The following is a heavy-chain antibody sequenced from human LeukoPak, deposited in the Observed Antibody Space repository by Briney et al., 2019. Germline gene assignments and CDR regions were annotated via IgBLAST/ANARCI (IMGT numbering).Heavy chain of an antibody. J-gene: IGHJ5*02. D-gene: IGHD3-10*01. V-gene: IGHV4-4*07. CDR2: IYSTGII. CDR1: GGSITNYY. CDR3: TRDSGTSGEVKFDP. Sequence: SETLSLTCTVSGGSITNYYWSWIRQSAGKGLEWIGRIYSTGIITYNPSLKSRVTMSVDTSKNQLSLRLISATAADTAVYYCTRDSGTSGEVKFDPWGQGSLVTVSS.